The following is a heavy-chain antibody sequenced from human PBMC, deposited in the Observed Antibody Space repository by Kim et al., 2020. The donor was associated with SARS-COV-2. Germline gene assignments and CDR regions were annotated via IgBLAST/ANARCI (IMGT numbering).Heavy chain of an antibody. D-gene: IGHD1-26*01. V-gene: IGHV5-51*01. CDR3: ARAPSGTFSPYYFDY. CDR2: IYPGDSDT. CDR1: EYTFNNYW. Sequence: GESLKISCKASEYTFNNYWIGWVRQMPGKGLQWLGIIYPGDSDTKYNPSVQGQVTISADWSLTTAYLQWSSLTASDTAIYYCARAPSGTFSPYYFDYWRQ. J-gene: IGHJ4*02.